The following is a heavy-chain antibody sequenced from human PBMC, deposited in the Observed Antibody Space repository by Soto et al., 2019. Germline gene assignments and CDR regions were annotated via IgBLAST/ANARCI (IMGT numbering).Heavy chain of an antibody. Sequence: KGLEWVSGISWESGSIGYADSVKGRFSISRDNAKNSLYLQMNSLRAEDTAVYYCAFLPYFDIFTGYYTHLTDSVLDVWAKGT. CDR3: AFLPYFDIFTGYYTHLTDSVLDV. J-gene: IGHJ6*01. D-gene: IGHD3-9*01. CDR2: ISWESGSI. V-gene: IGHV3-9*01.